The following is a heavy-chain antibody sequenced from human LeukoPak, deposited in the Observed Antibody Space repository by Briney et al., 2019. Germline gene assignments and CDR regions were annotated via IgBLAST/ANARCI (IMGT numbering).Heavy chain of an antibody. D-gene: IGHD2-2*01. CDR2: ISAYNGNT. Sequence: ASVTVSCKASGYTFTSYGISWVRQAPGQGLEWMGWISAYNGNTNYAQKLQGRVTMTTDTSTSTAYMELRSLRSDDTAVYYCARLKDIVVVPAAYIDYWGQGTLVTVSS. CDR3: ARLKDIVVVPAAYIDY. CDR1: GYTFTSYG. V-gene: IGHV1-18*01. J-gene: IGHJ4*02.